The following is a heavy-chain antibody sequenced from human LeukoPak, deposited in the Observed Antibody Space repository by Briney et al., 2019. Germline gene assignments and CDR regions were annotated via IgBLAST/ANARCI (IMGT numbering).Heavy chain of an antibody. CDR1: GFTFDDYA. D-gene: IGHD3-22*01. CDR3: AKADYYDSSGFFDY. J-gene: IGHJ4*02. Sequence: PGGSLRLSCAASGFTFDDYAMHWVGQAPGKGLEGVSLISGDGGSTYYADSVKGRFTISRDNSKNSLYLQMNSLRAEDTALYYCAKADYYDSSGFFDYWGQGTLVTVSS. V-gene: IGHV3-43*02. CDR2: ISGDGGST.